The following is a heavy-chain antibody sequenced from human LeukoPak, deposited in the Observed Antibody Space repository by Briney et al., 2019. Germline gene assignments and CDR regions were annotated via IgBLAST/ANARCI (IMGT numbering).Heavy chain of an antibody. J-gene: IGHJ4*02. Sequence: GGSLRLSCTGSGFTFGDYAMTWVRQAPGKGLEWVGFIRSQIYGGTPEYAASVKGRFTISRDDSEGVAYLQMNSLKTEDTAVYYCTRDQTPYYWGQGTMVTVSS. CDR1: GFTFGDYA. V-gene: IGHV3-49*04. CDR2: IRSQIYGGTP. CDR3: TRDQTPYY.